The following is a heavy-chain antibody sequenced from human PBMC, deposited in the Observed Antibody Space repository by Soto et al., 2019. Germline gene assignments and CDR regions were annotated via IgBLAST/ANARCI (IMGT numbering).Heavy chain of an antibody. Sequence: VQLVESGGGVVQPGRSLRLSCAASGFTFSSYGMHWVRQAPGKGLEWVAVISYDGSNKYYADSVKGRFTISRDNSKNTLYLQMNSLRAEDTAVYYCANDYYDSSGYYRWFDPWGQGTLVTVSS. D-gene: IGHD3-22*01. CDR1: GFTFSSYG. CDR3: ANDYYDSSGYYRWFDP. CDR2: ISYDGSNK. V-gene: IGHV3-30*18. J-gene: IGHJ5*02.